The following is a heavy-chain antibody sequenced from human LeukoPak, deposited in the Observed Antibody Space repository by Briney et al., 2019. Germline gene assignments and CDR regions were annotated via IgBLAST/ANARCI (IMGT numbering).Heavy chain of an antibody. J-gene: IGHJ4*02. CDR1: GGSISSYY. D-gene: IGHD6-19*01. Sequence: ASETLSLTCTVSGGSISSYYWSWIRQPPGKGLEWIGYIYYSGSTNYNPSLKSRVTISVDTSKNQFSLKLSSVTAADTAVYYCARGLAVAGPAIDYWGQGTLVTVSS. CDR3: ARGLAVAGPAIDY. V-gene: IGHV4-59*01. CDR2: IYYSGST.